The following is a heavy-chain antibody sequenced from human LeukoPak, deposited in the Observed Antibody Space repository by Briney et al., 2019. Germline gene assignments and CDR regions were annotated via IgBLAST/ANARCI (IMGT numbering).Heavy chain of an antibody. Sequence: PGGSLRLSCAASGFTFSSYSMNWVRQAPGKGLEWVSYISSSSSTIYYADSVKGRFTISRDNAKNSLYLQMNSLRDEDTAVYYCARCLLITFGGVIEPFDYWGQGTLVTVFS. CDR2: ISSSSSTI. CDR1: GFTFSSYS. V-gene: IGHV3-48*02. D-gene: IGHD3-16*02. CDR3: ARCLLITFGGVIEPFDY. J-gene: IGHJ4*02.